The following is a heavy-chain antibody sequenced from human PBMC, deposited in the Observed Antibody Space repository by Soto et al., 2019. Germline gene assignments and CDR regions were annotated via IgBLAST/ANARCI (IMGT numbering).Heavy chain of an antibody. J-gene: IGHJ4*02. D-gene: IGHD2-2*02. CDR3: AREPCASTSWYNKVDY. CDR2: VYDTGST. CDR1: GYSISSGYY. V-gene: IGHV4-38-2*02. Sequence: SDTLSLTCAFSGYSISSGYYWGWIRQPPGKGLEWIGSVYDTGSTYYNPSLKSRVTISLDTSKTQFSLKLSSVTAADTAVYYCAREPCASTSWYNKVDYWGQGTLVTVS.